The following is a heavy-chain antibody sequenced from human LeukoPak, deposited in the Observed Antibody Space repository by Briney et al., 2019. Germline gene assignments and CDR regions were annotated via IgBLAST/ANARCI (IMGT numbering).Heavy chain of an antibody. CDR2: INPNSGGT. CDR3: ARAIYDSSGYYYGS. CDR1: GYTFTGYY. D-gene: IGHD3-22*01. V-gene: IGHV1-2*02. Sequence: ASVKVSCKXSGYTFTGYYMHWVRQAPGQGLEWMGWINPNSGGTNYAQKFQGRVTMTRDTSISTAYMELSRLRSDDTAVYYCARAIYDSSGYYYGSWGQGTLVTVSS. J-gene: IGHJ5*02.